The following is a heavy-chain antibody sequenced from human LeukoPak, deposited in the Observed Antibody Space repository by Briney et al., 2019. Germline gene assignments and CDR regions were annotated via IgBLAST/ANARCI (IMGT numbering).Heavy chain of an antibody. Sequence: PGGSLRLSCAASAFTFSGYAMHWVRQVPGKGLEWVAVISYDGSNKHYADSVKGRFTISRDNSKNTLYLQMNSLRAEDTAVYYCAKDLGREPQLSGYWGQGTLVTVSS. CDR1: AFTFSGYA. V-gene: IGHV3-30*18. CDR2: ISYDGSNK. D-gene: IGHD5-24*01. CDR3: AKDLGREPQLSGY. J-gene: IGHJ4*02.